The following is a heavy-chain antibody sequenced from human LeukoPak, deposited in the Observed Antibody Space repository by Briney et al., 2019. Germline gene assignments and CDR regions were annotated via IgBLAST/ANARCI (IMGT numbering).Heavy chain of an antibody. V-gene: IGHV3-23*01. CDR3: ARARAFDH. CDR2: ISGSGGST. CDR1: GFTFNSYA. J-gene: IGHJ4*02. Sequence: GGSLRVSCAASGFTFNSYAMSWVRQAPGKGLEWVSAISGSGGSTYYADSVKGRFTISRDNAKNSLYLQMNSLRAEDTAVYYCARARAFDHWGQGTLVTVSS. D-gene: IGHD4/OR15-4a*01.